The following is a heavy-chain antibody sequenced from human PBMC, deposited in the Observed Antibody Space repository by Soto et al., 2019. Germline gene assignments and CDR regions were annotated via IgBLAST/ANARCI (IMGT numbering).Heavy chain of an antibody. D-gene: IGHD3-22*01. Sequence: PGGSMRISCEASVFTFNNYAMNWVRQAPGRGLEWVSGISGSGTSAYYADSVKGRFTISRDNSKNTLYLQMNSLRAEDTALYYCAARAFYDTNGYYFYYFDYRGQGTLVTVSS. CDR1: VFTFNNYA. J-gene: IGHJ4*02. V-gene: IGHV3-23*01. CDR3: AARAFYDTNGYYFYYFDY. CDR2: ISGSGTSA.